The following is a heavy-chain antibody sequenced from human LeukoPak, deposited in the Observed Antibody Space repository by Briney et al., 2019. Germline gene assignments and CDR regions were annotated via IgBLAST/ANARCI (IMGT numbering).Heavy chain of an antibody. V-gene: IGHV3-73*01. D-gene: IGHD2-2*01. CDR2: SRSKVYNYST. J-gene: IGHJ4*02. Sequence: GGSLRLSCAACGFTFSGSGMDWVRQAAGKGVEWVGHSRSKVYNYSTAYPASVKGRFTISRDDSKNTAYLQMNSLKTEDTAVYYCTRSMPPLDYCGQGTLVTVSS. CDR3: TRSMPPLDY. CDR1: GFTFSGSG.